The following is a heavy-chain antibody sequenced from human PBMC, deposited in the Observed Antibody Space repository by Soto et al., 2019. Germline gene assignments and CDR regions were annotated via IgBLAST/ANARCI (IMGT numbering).Heavy chain of an antibody. Sequence: QVQLQESGPGLVKPSQTLSLTCTVSGCSISSGGYYWSWIRQHPGKGLEWIGYINYSGSTYYNPSLKSRVTISVDTSKNQFSLKLSSVTAADTAVYYCARVGWGYQIAVAGQFDYWGQGTLVTVSS. D-gene: IGHD6-19*01. CDR3: ARVGWGYQIAVAGQFDY. CDR2: INYSGST. J-gene: IGHJ4*02. CDR1: GCSISSGGYY. V-gene: IGHV4-31*03.